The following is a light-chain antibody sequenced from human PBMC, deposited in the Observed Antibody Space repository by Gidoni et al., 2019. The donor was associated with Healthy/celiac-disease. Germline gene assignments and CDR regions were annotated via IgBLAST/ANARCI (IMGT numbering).Light chain of an antibody. Sequence: QSALTPPASVSGSPGQSITISCTGTSSDVGGYNYVSWYQQHPGKAPKLMIYEVSNRPSGGSNSFSGSKSGNRASQTSSGIHAEDEADYYCSSYTSRSTQVFGGGTKLTVL. CDR3: SSYTSRSTQV. CDR2: EVS. CDR1: SSDVGGYNY. J-gene: IGLJ2*01. V-gene: IGLV2-14*01.